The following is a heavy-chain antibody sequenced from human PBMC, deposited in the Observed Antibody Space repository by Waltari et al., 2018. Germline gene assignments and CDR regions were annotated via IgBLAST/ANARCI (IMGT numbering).Heavy chain of an antibody. J-gene: IGHJ4*02. Sequence: QLQLQESGPGLVKPSETLSLTCTVSGGSISSSSYYWGWIRQPPGKGLEWIGSIDYSGSTYYNPSLKSRVTISVDTSKNQFSLKLSSVTAADTAVYYCARRLPYYYDSSGYYYDYWGQGTLVTVSS. D-gene: IGHD3-22*01. CDR3: ARRLPYYYDSSGYYYDY. CDR1: GGSISSSSYY. CDR2: IDYSGST. V-gene: IGHV4-39*01.